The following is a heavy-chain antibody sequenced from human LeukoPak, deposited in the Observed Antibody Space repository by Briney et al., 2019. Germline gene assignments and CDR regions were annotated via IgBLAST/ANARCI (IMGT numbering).Heavy chain of an antibody. D-gene: IGHD3-22*01. CDR1: GFTFSSYS. V-gene: IGHV3-48*01. CDR2: ISSSSSTI. Sequence: GGSLRLSCAASGFTFSSYSMNWVRQAPGKGLEWVSYISSSSSTIYYADSVKGRFTISRDNAKNSLYLQMNSLRAEDTAVYYCARGSDDYYDSSGYYEYWGQGTLVTVSS. J-gene: IGHJ4*02. CDR3: ARGSDDYYDSSGYYEY.